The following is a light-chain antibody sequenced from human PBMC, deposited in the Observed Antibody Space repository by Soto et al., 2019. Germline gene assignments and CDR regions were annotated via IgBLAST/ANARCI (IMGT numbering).Light chain of an antibody. J-gene: IGKJ1*01. V-gene: IGKV3-15*01. Sequence: EIVLTQSPATLSLSPGERATLSCRASQSVSSDLAWYHQKPGQAPRLLIYSASTRATGIPARFSGSGSGTEFTLTINSLQSEDFAVYFCQQYNNWRTFGQGTKVDI. CDR3: QQYNNWRT. CDR2: SAS. CDR1: QSVSSD.